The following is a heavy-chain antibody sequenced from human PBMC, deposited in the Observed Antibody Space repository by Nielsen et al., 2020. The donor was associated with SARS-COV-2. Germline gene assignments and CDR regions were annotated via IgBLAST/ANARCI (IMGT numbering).Heavy chain of an antibody. CDR3: ARDSPSMAARRLYYFDY. CDR2: ITSTSNTI. J-gene: IGHJ4*02. V-gene: IGHV3-48*02. CDR1: GFSFSIYS. D-gene: IGHD6-6*01. Sequence: GESLKISCAASGFSFSIYSMNWVRQAPGKGLEWVSYITSTSNTIYYADSVKGRFTISRDNADNSLYLQMDSLRDEDTAVYYCARDSPSMAARRLYYFDYWGQGTLVAVSS.